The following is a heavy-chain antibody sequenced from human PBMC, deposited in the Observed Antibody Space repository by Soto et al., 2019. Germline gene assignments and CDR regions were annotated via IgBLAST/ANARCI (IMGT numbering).Heavy chain of an antibody. CDR3: ARNGICAPLDV. CDR1: GGSIDSNEFY. CDR2: TYYTRNT. J-gene: IGHJ4*02. D-gene: IGHD3-3*02. V-gene: IGHV4-39*01. Sequence: QLQLQASGPGLVKPSETLSLTCSVSGGSIDSNEFYWVWVRQPQGEGLEWIGSTYYTRNTYYNSCLRSRVTVSVDTSKNQFSLRLSSVTAPDTAVYFCARNGICAPLDVRGQGTLVNVSS.